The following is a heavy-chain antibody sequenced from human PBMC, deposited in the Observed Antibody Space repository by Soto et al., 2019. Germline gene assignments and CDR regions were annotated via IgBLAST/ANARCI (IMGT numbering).Heavy chain of an antibody. CDR3: AHSPRGAACFDY. CDR1: GFSLSTSGVG. CDR2: IYWNDDK. V-gene: IGHV2-5*01. J-gene: IGHJ4*02. D-gene: IGHD3-10*01. Sequence: QITLKESGPTLVKPTQTLTPTCTFSGFSLSTSGVGVGWIRQPPGKALEWLALIYWNDDKRYSPSLKSRLTITKDTSKNQVVLTMTNMDPVDTATYYCAHSPRGAACFDYWGQGTLVTVSS.